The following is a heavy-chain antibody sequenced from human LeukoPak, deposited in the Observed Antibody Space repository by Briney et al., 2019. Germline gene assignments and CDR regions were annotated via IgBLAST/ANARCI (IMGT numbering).Heavy chain of an antibody. D-gene: IGHD4-17*01. CDR2: IYTSGST. Sequence: SETLSLTCTVSGYSISSGYYWSWIRQPAGKGLEWIGRIYTSGSTNYNPSLKSRVTMSVDTSKNQFSLKLSSVTAADTAVYYCARVDHDYGANFDYWGQGTLVTVSS. J-gene: IGHJ4*02. V-gene: IGHV4-4*07. CDR3: ARVDHDYGANFDY. CDR1: GYSISSGYY.